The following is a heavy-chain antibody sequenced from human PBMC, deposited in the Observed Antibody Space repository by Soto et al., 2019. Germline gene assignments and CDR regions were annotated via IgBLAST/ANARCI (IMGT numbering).Heavy chain of an antibody. CDR1: GFTFGSYA. Sequence: GGSLRLSCAASGFTFGSYAMSWVRQAPGKGLEWVSAISGSGGSTYYADSVKGRFTISRDNSKNSLYLQMNSLRDEDTAVYYCARDRAPVTLYYCYGMDVWGQGTTVTVSS. D-gene: IGHD5-18*01. CDR3: ARDRAPVTLYYCYGMDV. J-gene: IGHJ6*02. CDR2: ISGSGGST. V-gene: IGHV3-23*01.